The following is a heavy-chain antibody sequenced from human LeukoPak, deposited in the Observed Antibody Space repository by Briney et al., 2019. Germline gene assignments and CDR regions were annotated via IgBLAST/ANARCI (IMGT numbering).Heavy chain of an antibody. Sequence: ASVKVSCKASGYTFTNYDISWVRQAPGQGLEWMGWISAYNGNTNYAQKLQGRVTMTTDTSTSTAYMELRSLRSDDTAVYYCARDVPGYDFWSGSNLDYWGQGTLVTVSS. J-gene: IGHJ4*02. D-gene: IGHD3-3*01. CDR2: ISAYNGNT. CDR3: ARDVPGYDFWSGSNLDY. CDR1: GYTFTNYD. V-gene: IGHV1-18*01.